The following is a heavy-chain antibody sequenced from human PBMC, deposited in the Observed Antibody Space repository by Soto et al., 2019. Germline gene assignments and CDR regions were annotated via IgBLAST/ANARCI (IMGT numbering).Heavy chain of an antibody. J-gene: IGHJ3*02. CDR3: KLRSRYSGSQRAFDI. Sequence: EVQLSESGGGLVQPGGSLRLSCAASGFTFSSYAMSWVRQAPGKGLEWVSAISGSGGSTYYADSVKGRFTISRDNSKNTLYLQMNSLRADDTAVYYCKLRSRYSGSQRAFDIWGQGTMVTVSS. V-gene: IGHV3-23*01. CDR2: ISGSGGST. CDR1: GFTFSSYA. D-gene: IGHD1-26*01.